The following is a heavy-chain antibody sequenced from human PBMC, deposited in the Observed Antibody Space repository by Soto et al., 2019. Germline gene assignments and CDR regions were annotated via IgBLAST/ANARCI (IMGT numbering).Heavy chain of an antibody. CDR1: GFTFSSYA. CDR2: ISYDGSNK. Sequence: QVQLVESGGGVVQPGRSLRLSCAASGFTFSSYAMHWVRQAPGKGLEWVAVISYDGSNKYYADSVKGRFTISRDNSKNTLYLQMNSLRAEDTAVYYCARGTYYSNLGYYYGMDVWGQGTTVTVSS. CDR3: ARGTYYSNLGYYYGMDV. V-gene: IGHV3-30-3*01. J-gene: IGHJ6*02. D-gene: IGHD4-4*01.